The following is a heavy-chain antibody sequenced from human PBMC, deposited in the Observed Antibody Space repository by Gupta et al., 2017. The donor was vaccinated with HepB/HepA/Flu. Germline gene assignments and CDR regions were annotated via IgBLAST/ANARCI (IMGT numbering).Heavy chain of an antibody. CDR1: GFTFNSYG. Sequence: QVQLVESGGGVVQPGKSLKLSCAASGFTFNSYGMHWLHQAPGKGLEWVAVISFDGNTKYYADSVRGRFTISRDNSRNTLFLQMDNLRDEDTAVYYCAKETLFYCSGFSCYRGGFDSWGQGTLVTVSS. V-gene: IGHV3-30*18. J-gene: IGHJ4*02. CDR3: AKETLFYCSGFSCYRGGFDS. CDR2: ISFDGNTK. D-gene: IGHD2-2*02.